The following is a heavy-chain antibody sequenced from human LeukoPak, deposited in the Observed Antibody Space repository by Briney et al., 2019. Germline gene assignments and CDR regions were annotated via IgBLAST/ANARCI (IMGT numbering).Heavy chain of an antibody. CDR1: GGSISSNSYY. D-gene: IGHD6-13*01. CDR3: ARIRYGSWYVPSLGNWFDP. CDR2: IYYSGST. J-gene: IGHJ5*02. V-gene: IGHV4-39*01. Sequence: SETLSLTCTVSGGSISSNSYYWGWIRQPPGKGLEWIGNIYYSGSTNYNPSLKNRVTISVDTSKNQFSLKLSSVTAADTAVYYCARIRYGSWYVPSLGNWFDPWGQGTLVTVSS.